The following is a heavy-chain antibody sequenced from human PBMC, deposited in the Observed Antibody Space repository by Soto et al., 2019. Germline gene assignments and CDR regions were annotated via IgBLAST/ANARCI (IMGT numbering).Heavy chain of an antibody. Sequence: SRKVSCKASGATFSSYAISWGRQAPGQGLEWMGGIIPICGKSNYSEKGQVRVTITADKSTSTDYMELSSLRSEDTAVYYCARSLHGDYLWNAFDIWGQGTMVTVS. CDR3: ARSLHGDYLWNAFDI. CDR1: GATFSSYA. CDR2: IIPICGKS. V-gene: IGHV1-69*06. D-gene: IGHD4-17*01. J-gene: IGHJ3*02.